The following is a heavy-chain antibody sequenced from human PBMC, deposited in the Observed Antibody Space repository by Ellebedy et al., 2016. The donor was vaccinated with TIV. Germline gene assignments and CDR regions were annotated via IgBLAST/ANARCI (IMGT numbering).Heavy chain of an antibody. D-gene: IGHD3-10*01. CDR1: GFTFSDYY. V-gene: IGHV3-11*04. Sequence: GESLKISCAASGFTFSDYYMSWIRQAPGKGLEWVSYISSSSSTIYYADSVKGRFTISRDNAKNSLYLQMNSLRDEDTAVYYCARDQVLWFGDRRYGMDVWGQGTTVTVSS. CDR3: ARDQVLWFGDRRYGMDV. CDR2: ISSSSSTI. J-gene: IGHJ6*02.